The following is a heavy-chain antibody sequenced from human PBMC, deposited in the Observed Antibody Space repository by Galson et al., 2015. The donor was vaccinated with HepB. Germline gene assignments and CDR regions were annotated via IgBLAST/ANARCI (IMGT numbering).Heavy chain of an antibody. CDR3: AIRVPLAAAPPLRL. V-gene: IGHV3-23*01. CDR1: GFGFSNYA. Sequence: SLRLSCAAAGFGFSNYAMNWDRQTPGKGLEWVSGISGTGGTTYYADSVKGRFTISRDNSQNTLFLQMSSLRTEDTALYYCAIRVPLAAAPPLRLWGQGTLVTVSS. D-gene: IGHD6-13*01. J-gene: IGHJ4*02. CDR2: ISGTGGTT.